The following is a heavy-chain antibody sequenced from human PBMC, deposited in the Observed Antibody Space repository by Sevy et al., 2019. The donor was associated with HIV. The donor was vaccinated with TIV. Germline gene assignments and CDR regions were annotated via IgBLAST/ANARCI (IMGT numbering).Heavy chain of an antibody. CDR2: IYHSGST. CDR3: ARTSRFLEWLLPGGPDYGMDV. J-gene: IGHJ6*02. CDR1: GYSISSGYY. D-gene: IGHD3-3*01. Sequence: SETLSLTCTVSGYSISSGYYWGWIRQPPGKGLEWIGRIYHSGSTYYNPSLKSRVTISVDTSKNQFSLKLSSVTAADTAMYYCARTSRFLEWLLPGGPDYGMDVWGQGTTVTVSS. V-gene: IGHV4-38-2*02.